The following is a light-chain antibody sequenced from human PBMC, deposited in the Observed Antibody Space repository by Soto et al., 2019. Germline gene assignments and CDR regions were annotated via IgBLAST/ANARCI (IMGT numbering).Light chain of an antibody. V-gene: IGKV1-5*01. Sequence: DIQLTQSPSTLSASVGDRVIITCRASHDIGNYLAWYQQKPGKAPKHLIYEASNLRSGVPSRFSGSGSGTEFTLTITGLQPDDFATYYCLQDYNYPFTFGQGTKVDIK. J-gene: IGKJ2*01. CDR2: EAS. CDR1: HDIGNY. CDR3: LQDYNYPFT.